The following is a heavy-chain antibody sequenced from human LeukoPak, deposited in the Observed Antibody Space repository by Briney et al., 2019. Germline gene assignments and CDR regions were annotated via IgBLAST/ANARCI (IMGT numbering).Heavy chain of an antibody. CDR2: IYYSGST. V-gene: IGHV4-59*01. D-gene: IGHD3-10*01. CDR3: ASQMIGSWDAFDI. CDR1: GGSISSYY. J-gene: IGHJ3*02. Sequence: LETLSLTCTVSGGSISSYYWSWIRQPPGKGLEWIGYIYYSGSTNYNPSLKSRVTISVDTSKNQFSLKLSSVTAADTAVYYCASQMIGSWDAFDIWGQGTMVTVSS.